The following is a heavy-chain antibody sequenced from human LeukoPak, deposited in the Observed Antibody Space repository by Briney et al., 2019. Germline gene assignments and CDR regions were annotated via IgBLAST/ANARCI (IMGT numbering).Heavy chain of an antibody. D-gene: IGHD3-3*01. CDR2: INSDGSST. Sequence: GGSLRLSCAASGFTFSSYWMHWVRQAPGKGLVWVSRINSDGSSTSYADSVKGRFTISRDNAKNTLHLQMNSLRAEDTAVYYCARVMAPYDFWSGYYLEYFDYWGQGTLVTVSS. V-gene: IGHV3-74*01. CDR1: GFTFSSYW. J-gene: IGHJ4*02. CDR3: ARVMAPYDFWSGYYLEYFDY.